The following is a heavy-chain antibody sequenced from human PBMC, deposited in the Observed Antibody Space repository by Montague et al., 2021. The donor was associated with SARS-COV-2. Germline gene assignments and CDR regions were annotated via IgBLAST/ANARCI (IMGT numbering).Heavy chain of an antibody. V-gene: IGHV3-11*03. CDR2: T. J-gene: IGHJ5*01. Sequence: THYADSMKGRFTLSRDNAQNSLYLHMKSLRADDTADYYCAGWDFVVVPGAVSGWFDSWGEGTRVTVSS. D-gene: IGHD2-2*01. CDR3: AGWDFVVVPGAVSGWFDS.